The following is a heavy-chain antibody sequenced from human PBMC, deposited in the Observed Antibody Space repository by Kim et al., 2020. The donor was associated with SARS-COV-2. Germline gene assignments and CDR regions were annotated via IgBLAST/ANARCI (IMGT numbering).Heavy chain of an antibody. CDR3: AKRASIAAALFYYYGMDV. J-gene: IGHJ6*02. V-gene: IGHV3-30*18. Sequence: GGSLRLSCAASGFTFSSYGMHWVRQAPGKGLEWVAVISYDGSNKYYADSVKGRFTISRDNSKNTLYLQMNSLRAEDTAVYYCAKRASIAAALFYYYGMDVWGQGTTVTVSS. CDR1: GFTFSSYG. CDR2: ISYDGSNK. D-gene: IGHD6-13*01.